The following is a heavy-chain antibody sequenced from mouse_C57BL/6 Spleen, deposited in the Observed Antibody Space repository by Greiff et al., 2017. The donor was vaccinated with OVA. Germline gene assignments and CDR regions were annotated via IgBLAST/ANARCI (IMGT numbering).Heavy chain of an antibody. J-gene: IGHJ3*01. Sequence: QVQLQQPGAELVKPGASVKMSCKASGYTFTSYWITWVKQRPGQGLEWIGDIYPGSGSTNYNEKFKSKATLTVDTSSSTAYMQLSSLTSEDSAVYYCARKGDYYGSSYWFAYWGQGTLVTVSA. CDR2: IYPGSGST. CDR1: GYTFTSYW. V-gene: IGHV1-55*01. CDR3: ARKGDYYGSSYWFAY. D-gene: IGHD1-1*01.